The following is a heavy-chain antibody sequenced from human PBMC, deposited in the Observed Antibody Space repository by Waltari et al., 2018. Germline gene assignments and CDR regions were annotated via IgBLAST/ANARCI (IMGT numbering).Heavy chain of an antibody. CDR1: GYTFTDYY. J-gene: IGHJ4*02. D-gene: IGHD6-19*01. CDR2: VDPEDGET. Sequence: EVQLVQSGAEVKKPGATVKISCKASGYTFTDYYMHWVQQAPGKGLEWMGRVDPEDGETIYAEKFQGRVTISVDTSKNQFSLKLSSVTAADTAVYYWARASAVAGIFDYWGQGTLVTVSS. CDR3: ARASAVAGIFDY. V-gene: IGHV1-69-2*01.